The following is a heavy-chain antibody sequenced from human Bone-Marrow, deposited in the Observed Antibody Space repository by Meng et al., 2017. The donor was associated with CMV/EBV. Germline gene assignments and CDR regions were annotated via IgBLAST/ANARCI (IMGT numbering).Heavy chain of an antibody. CDR1: GFTFSSYS. Sequence: ETLSLTCAASGFTFSSYSMNWVRQAPGKGLEWVSSISSSSSYIYYADSVKGRFTISRDNAKNSLYLQMNSLRAEDTAVYYCARSHSKGCSSTSCYYYYYGMDVWGQGTTVTVSS. D-gene: IGHD2-2*01. J-gene: IGHJ6*02. V-gene: IGHV3-21*01. CDR3: ARSHSKGCSSTSCYYYYYGMDV. CDR2: ISSSSSYI.